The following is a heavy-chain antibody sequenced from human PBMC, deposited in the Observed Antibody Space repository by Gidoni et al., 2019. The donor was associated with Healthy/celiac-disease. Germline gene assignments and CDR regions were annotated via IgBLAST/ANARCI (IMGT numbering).Heavy chain of an antibody. Sequence: EVQLLESGGGLVQPGGSLRLSCAASGFTFSSYAMSWVRQAPGKGLELVSAISGSGGSTYYADSVKGRFTISRDNSKNTLYLQMNSLRAEDTAVYYCAKDKITMVRGVIIEEDWDQGTLVTVSS. D-gene: IGHD3-10*01. CDR1: GFTFSSYA. CDR3: AKDKITMVRGVIIEED. J-gene: IGHJ4*02. CDR2: ISGSGGST. V-gene: IGHV3-23*01.